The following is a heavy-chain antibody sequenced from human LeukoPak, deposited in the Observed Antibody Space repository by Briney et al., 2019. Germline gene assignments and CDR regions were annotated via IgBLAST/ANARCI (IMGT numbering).Heavy chain of an antibody. Sequence: SETLSLTCTVSGGSISSYYWSWIRKPAGKGREGFGRTRTSGGTNYNPSIKSRVTMSVDTSKTQFSLKLTSMTAADTAVYYCARDEGQLAGYYFDYWGQGTLVTVSS. CDR1: GGSISSYY. V-gene: IGHV4-4*07. CDR2: TRTSGGT. D-gene: IGHD6-6*01. J-gene: IGHJ4*02. CDR3: ARDEGQLAGYYFDY.